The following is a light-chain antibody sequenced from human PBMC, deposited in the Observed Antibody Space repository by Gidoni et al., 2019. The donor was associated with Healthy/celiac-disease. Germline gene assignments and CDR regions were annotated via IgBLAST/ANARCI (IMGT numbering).Light chain of an antibody. Sequence: IVMTPSPSTLSVSPGERAPLSCRASQRVNRNLAWYQQIPGQAPRLLIYGASTRATGIPARFSGSGYGTEFTLTISSLQSEDFAVYYCQQYNNWPRTFGQGTKLEIK. CDR2: GAS. CDR1: QRVNRN. J-gene: IGKJ2*01. V-gene: IGKV3-15*01. CDR3: QQYNNWPRT.